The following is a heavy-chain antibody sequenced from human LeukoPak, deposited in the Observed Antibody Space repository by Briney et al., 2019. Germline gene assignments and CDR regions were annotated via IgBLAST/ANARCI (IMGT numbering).Heavy chain of an antibody. CDR3: ARGGRGLRYFDWFQHYYYMDV. CDR1: GGTFSSYA. J-gene: IGHJ6*03. CDR2: IIPIFGTA. V-gene: IGHV1-69*05. Sequence: ASVKVSCKASGGTFSSYAISWVRQAPGQGLEWMGGIIPIFGTANYAQKFQGRVTITTDESTSTAYMELRSRRSEDTAVYYCARGGRGLRYFDWFQHYYYMDVWGKGTTVTVSS. D-gene: IGHD3-9*01.